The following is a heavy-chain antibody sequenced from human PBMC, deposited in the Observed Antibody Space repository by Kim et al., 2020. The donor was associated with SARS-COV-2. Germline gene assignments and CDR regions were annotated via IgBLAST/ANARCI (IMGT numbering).Heavy chain of an antibody. V-gene: IGHV5-51*01. J-gene: IGHJ4*02. CDR1: GYSFTSYW. CDR3: ARQGGSTVTDPETHFDY. CDR2: IYPGDSDT. Sequence: GESLKISCKGSGYSFTSYWIGWVRQMPGKGLEWMGIIYPGDSDTRYSPSFQGQVTISADKSISTAYLQWSSLKASDTAMYYCARQGGSTVTDPETHFDYWGQGTLVTVSS. D-gene: IGHD4-17*01.